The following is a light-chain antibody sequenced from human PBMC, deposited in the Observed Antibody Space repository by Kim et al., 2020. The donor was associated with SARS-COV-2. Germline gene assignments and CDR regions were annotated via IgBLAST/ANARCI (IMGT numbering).Light chain of an antibody. V-gene: IGLV2-11*01. J-gene: IGLJ3*02. CDR1: SSDVGVYNY. Sequence: GKSVTISCTGTSSDVGVYNYVSWYQQRPGKAPNLMIYGVTKRPSGVPDRFSGSKSGNTASLTISGLQAEDEADYYCCSSAGSYTWVFGGGTQLTVL. CDR2: GVT. CDR3: CSSAGSYTWV.